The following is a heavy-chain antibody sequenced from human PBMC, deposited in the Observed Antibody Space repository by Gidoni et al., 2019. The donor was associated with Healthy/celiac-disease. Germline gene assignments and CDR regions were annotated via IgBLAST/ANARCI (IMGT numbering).Heavy chain of an antibody. CDR3: ANGLYCTNGVCYLSWFDP. Sequence: EVQLLESGGGLVQPGGSLRLSCAASGFTFSSYAMSWVRQAPGKGLEWVSSISGSGGSTYYADSVKGRFTISRDNSKNTLYLQMNSLRAEDTAVYYCANGLYCTNGVCYLSWFDPWGQGTLVTVSS. J-gene: IGHJ5*02. CDR2: ISGSGGST. CDR1: GFTFSSYA. V-gene: IGHV3-23*01. D-gene: IGHD2-8*01.